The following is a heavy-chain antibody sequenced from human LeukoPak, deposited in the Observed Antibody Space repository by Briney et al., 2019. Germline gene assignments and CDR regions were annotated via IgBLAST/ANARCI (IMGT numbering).Heavy chain of an antibody. D-gene: IGHD3-22*01. Sequence: SVKVSCKASGGTFSSYAISWVRQAPGQGLEWRGGIIPIFGTANYAQKFQGRVTITADKSTSTPYMELSSLRSEDTAVYYCARALLPDSYDSSGYYYSDYFQHWGQGTLVTVSS. CDR1: GGTFSSYA. CDR2: IIPIFGTA. V-gene: IGHV1-69*06. J-gene: IGHJ1*01. CDR3: ARALLPDSYDSSGYYYSDYFQH.